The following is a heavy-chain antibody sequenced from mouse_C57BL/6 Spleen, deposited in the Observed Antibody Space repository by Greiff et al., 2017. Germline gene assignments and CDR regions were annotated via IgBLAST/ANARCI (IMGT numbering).Heavy chain of an antibody. CDR2: INPNNGGT. Sequence: EVQLQQSGPELVKPGASVKIPCKASGYTFTDYNMDWVKQSHGKSLEWIGDINPNNGGTIYNQKFKGKATLTVDTSSSTAYMELRSLTSEDSAVYYYARRDWFAYWGQGTLVTVSA. V-gene: IGHV1-18*01. J-gene: IGHJ3*01. CDR3: ARRDWFAY. CDR1: GYTFTDYN.